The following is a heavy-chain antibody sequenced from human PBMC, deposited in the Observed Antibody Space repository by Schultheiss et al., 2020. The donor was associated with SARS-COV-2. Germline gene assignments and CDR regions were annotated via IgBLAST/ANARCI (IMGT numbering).Heavy chain of an antibody. CDR2: IYYSGST. Sequence: SETLSLTCSVSGASISNYYWNWIRQPPGKGPEWIGYIYYSGSTNYNPSLKSRVTISVDTSKNQFSLKLSSVTAADTAVYYCARGRRDIVVVPAAIWAYWGQGTLVTVSS. J-gene: IGHJ4*02. D-gene: IGHD2-2*01. CDR3: ARGRRDIVVVPAAIWAY. CDR1: GASISNYY. V-gene: IGHV4-59*12.